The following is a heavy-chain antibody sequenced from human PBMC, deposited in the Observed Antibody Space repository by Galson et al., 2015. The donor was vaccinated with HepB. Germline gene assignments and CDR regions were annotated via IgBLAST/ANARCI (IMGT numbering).Heavy chain of an antibody. CDR2: IYPGDSDT. Sequence: WVRQMPGKGLEWMGIIYPGDSDTRYSPSFQGQVTISADKSISTAYLQWSSLKASDTAMYYCARPYSGYADAFDIWGQGTMVTVSS. D-gene: IGHD5-12*01. CDR3: ARPYSGYADAFDI. V-gene: IGHV5-51*01. J-gene: IGHJ3*02.